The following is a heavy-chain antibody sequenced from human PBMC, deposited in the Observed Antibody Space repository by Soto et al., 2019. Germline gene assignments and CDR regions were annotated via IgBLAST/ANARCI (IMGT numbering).Heavy chain of an antibody. CDR3: AKEISCSGGSCYNFDY. Sequence: EVQLLESGGGLVQPGGSLRLSCAASGFTFSSYAVSWVRQAPGKGLEWVSAISGSGGSTYYADSVKGRFTISRDNSKNTLYLQMNSLRAEDTAVYYCAKEISCSGGSCYNFDYWGQGTLVTVSS. CDR1: GFTFSSYA. CDR2: ISGSGGST. V-gene: IGHV3-23*01. J-gene: IGHJ4*02. D-gene: IGHD2-15*01.